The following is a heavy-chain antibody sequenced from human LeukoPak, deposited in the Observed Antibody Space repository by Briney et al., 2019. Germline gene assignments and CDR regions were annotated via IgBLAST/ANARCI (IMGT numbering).Heavy chain of an antibody. Sequence: GGSLRLSCAASGFTFSSYSMNWVRQAPGKGLEWVSYISSSSSYTNYADSVKGRFTISRDNAKNSLYLQMNSLRAEDTAVYYCARDRSPITMVRGVSWFDPWGQGTLVTVSS. CDR2: ISSSSSYT. D-gene: IGHD3-10*01. J-gene: IGHJ5*02. V-gene: IGHV3-21*05. CDR3: ARDRSPITMVRGVSWFDP. CDR1: GFTFSSYS.